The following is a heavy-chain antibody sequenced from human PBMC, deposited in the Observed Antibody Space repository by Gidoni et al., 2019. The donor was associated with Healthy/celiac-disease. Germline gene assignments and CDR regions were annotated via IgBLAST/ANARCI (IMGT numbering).Heavy chain of an antibody. CDR1: GFTFSGYG. CDR2: IWYDGSNK. D-gene: IGHD1-26*01. CDR3: ARQYSGSYNPGY. J-gene: IGHJ4*02. V-gene: IGHV3-33*01. Sequence: QVQLVESGGGVVQPGRSLRLSCAASGFTFSGYGMHWVRQAPGKGLEWVAVIWYDGSNKYYADSVKGRFTISRDNSKNTLYLQMTSLRAEDTAVYYCARQYSGSYNPGYWGQGTLVTVSS.